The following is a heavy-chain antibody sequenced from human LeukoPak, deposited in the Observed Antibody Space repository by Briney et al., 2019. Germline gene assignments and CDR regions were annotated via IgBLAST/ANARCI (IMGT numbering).Heavy chain of an antibody. V-gene: IGHV3-7*01. D-gene: IGHD5-12*01. CDR3: ARASASYSAYDDY. CDR1: GFTFSSYW. CDR2: INQDGSEK. Sequence: PGGSLRLSCAASGFTFSSYWMSWVRQAPGKGLEWVANINQDGSEKYYVDSVKGRFTTSRDNAKNSLYLQMNSLRAEDTAVYYCARASASYSAYDDYWGRGTLVTVSS. J-gene: IGHJ4*02.